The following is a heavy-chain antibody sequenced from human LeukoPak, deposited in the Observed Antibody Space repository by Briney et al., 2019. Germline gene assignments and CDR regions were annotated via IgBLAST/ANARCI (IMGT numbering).Heavy chain of an antibody. CDR1: GFTFSSYS. J-gene: IGHJ4*02. D-gene: IGHD3-22*01. V-gene: IGHV3-21*01. Sequence: GGSLRLSCAASGFTFSSYSMNWVRQAPGKGLEWVSSISSSSSYIYYADSVKGRFTISRDNAKNSLYLQMNSLRAEDTAVYYCARDLLYYDSSGYRFQYYFDYWGQGTLVTVSS. CDR2: ISSSSSYI. CDR3: ARDLLYYDSSGYRFQYYFDY.